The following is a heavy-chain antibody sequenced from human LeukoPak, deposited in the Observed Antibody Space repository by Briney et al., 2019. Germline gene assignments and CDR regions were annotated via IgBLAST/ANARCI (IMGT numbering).Heavy chain of an antibody. Sequence: GGSLRLSCAASGFTFSSYAMHWVRQAPGKGLEWVAVISYDGSNKYYADSVKGRFTISRDNSKNTLYLQMNSLRAEDTAVYYCARGGSGWPPGWFDPWGQGTLVTVSS. V-gene: IGHV3-30-3*01. CDR3: ARGGSGWPPGWFDP. CDR2: ISYDGSNK. J-gene: IGHJ5*02. D-gene: IGHD6-19*01. CDR1: GFTFSSYA.